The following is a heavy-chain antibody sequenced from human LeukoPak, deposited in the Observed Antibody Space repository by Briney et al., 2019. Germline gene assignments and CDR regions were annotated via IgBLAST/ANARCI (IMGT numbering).Heavy chain of an antibody. D-gene: IGHD3-10*01. V-gene: IGHV4-34*01. CDR1: GGSFSGYY. Sequence: PSETLSLTCAVYGGSFSGYYWSWIRQPPGKGLEWIGEINHSGSTNYNPSLKSRVTISVDTTKNQFSLKLSSVTAADTAVYYCAGTYYQPGGRPASFDSWGQGSLVTVSS. J-gene: IGHJ4*02. CDR2: INHSGST. CDR3: AGTYYQPGGRPASFDS.